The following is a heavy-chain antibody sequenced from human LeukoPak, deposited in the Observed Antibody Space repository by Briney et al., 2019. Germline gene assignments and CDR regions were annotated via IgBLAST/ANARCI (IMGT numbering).Heavy chain of an antibody. CDR1: GYTFSNYG. CDR3: ARDNDKVVDH. Sequence: ASVKVSCKTSGYTFSNYGISWVRQAPGQGLEWMGWITAYNGNRLYAQRFQGRITLTTDTSTSTSYMELRSLEYDDTAIYYCARDNDKVVDHWGQGALVTVSS. J-gene: IGHJ4*01. V-gene: IGHV1-18*01. D-gene: IGHD1-1*01. CDR2: ITAYNGNR.